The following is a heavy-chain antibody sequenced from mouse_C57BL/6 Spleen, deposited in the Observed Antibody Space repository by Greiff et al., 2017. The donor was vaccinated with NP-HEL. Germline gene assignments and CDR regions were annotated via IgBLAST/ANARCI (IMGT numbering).Heavy chain of an antibody. D-gene: IGHD1-1*01. CDR1: GFSLSTFGMG. V-gene: IGHV8-8*01. CDR2: IWWDDDK. Sequence: QVTLKESGPGILQPSQTLSLTCSFSGFSLSTFGMGVGWIRQPSGKGLEWLAHIWWDDDKYYNPALKSRLTISKDTSKNQVFLKIANVDTADTATYYCARINRITTVVAREYWYFDVWGTGTTVTVSS. J-gene: IGHJ1*03. CDR3: ARINRITTVVAREYWYFDV.